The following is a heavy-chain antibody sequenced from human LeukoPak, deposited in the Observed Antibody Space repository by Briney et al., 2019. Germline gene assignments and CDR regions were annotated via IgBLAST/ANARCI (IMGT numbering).Heavy chain of an antibody. J-gene: IGHJ3*02. Sequence: GGSLRLSCAASGFTFSSYGMHWARQAPSKGLEWVAVIWYDGSNKYYADSVKGRFTISRDNSKHTLYLQMNSLRAEDTAVYYCAKGVAVGDDAFDIWGQGTMVTVSS. CDR3: AKGVAVGDDAFDI. V-gene: IGHV3-33*06. CDR2: IWYDGSNK. CDR1: GFTFSSYG. D-gene: IGHD2-15*01.